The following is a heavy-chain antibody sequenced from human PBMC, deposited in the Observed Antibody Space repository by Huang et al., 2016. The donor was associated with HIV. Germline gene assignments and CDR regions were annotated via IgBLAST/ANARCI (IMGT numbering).Heavy chain of an antibody. CDR1: GGSITDSNYY. D-gene: IGHD3-10*01. CDR3: ARHFGSWSGYFDS. CDR2: IYYRGDT. Sequence: QLQLQESGPGLVRPSETLSLICTVSGGSITDSNYYWGWIRQPPGKGLEWIVSIYYRGDTDYNPSLKSRVTMSVDTSKNRFSLDIRSVAVADTAIYYCARHFGSWSGYFDSWGQGTLVPVSS. V-gene: IGHV4-39*01. J-gene: IGHJ4*02.